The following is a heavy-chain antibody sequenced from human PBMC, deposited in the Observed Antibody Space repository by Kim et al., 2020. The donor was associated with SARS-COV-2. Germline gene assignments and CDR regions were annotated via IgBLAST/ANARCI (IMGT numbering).Heavy chain of an antibody. J-gene: IGHJ6*02. V-gene: IGHV3-30*02. CDR3: AKDRAVVTADYYYYYGMDV. Sequence: GRFTRSRDNSKNTLYLQMNSLRAEDTAVYYCAKDRAVVTADYYYYYGMDVWGQGTTVTVSS. D-gene: IGHD2-21*02.